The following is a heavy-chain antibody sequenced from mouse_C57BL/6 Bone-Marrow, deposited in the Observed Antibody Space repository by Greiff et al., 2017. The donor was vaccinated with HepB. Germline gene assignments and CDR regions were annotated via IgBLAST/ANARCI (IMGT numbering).Heavy chain of an antibody. CDR3: GRHARFIAGYFDY. CDR2: ISSGGSYT. CDR1: GFTFSSYG. D-gene: IGHD1-1*01. J-gene: IGHJ2*01. Sequence: EVHLVESGGDLVKPGGSLKLSCAASGFTFSSYGMSWVRQTPDERLEWVATISSGGSYTYYPDSVKGRFTISRDNAKNTLYLQMSSLKSEDTAMYYCGRHARFIAGYFDYWGQGTTLTVSS. V-gene: IGHV5-6*01.